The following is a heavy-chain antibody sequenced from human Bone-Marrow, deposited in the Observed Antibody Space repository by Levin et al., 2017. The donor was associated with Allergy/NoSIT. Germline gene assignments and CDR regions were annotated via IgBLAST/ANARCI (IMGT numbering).Heavy chain of an antibody. CDR2: IYYSGST. V-gene: IGHV4-31*03. CDR3: ARVDYTIPHLLWFRELFCGWFDP. J-gene: IGHJ5*02. CDR1: GGSISSGGYY. D-gene: IGHD3-10*01. Sequence: PSETLSLTCTVSGGSISSGGYYWSWIRQHPGKGLEWIGYIYYSGSTYYNPSLKSRVTISVDTSKNQFSLKLSSVTAADTAVYYCARVDYTIPHLLWFRELFCGWFDPWGQGTLVTVSS.